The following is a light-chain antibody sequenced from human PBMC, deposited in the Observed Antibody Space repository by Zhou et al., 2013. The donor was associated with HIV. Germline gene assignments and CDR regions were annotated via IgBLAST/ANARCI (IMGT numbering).Light chain of an antibody. Sequence: DIQTTQSPSSLSASVGDRVTITCRASQGISNSLAWYQQKPGKAPKLLLYAASRLESGVPSRFSGSGSGTDYTLTISSLQPEDFATYYCQQYYSNPTFGQGTKVEIK. CDR1: QGISNS. CDR2: AAS. V-gene: IGKV1-NL1*01. CDR3: QQYYSNPT. J-gene: IGKJ1*01.